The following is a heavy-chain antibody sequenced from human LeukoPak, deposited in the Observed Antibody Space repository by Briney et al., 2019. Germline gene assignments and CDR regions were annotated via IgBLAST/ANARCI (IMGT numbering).Heavy chain of an antibody. V-gene: IGHV3-7*01. J-gene: IGHJ4*02. Sequence: GGSLRLSCAASGFTFSSYWMSWVRQAPGKGLEWVANIKQDGSEKYYVDSVKGRFTTSRDNTKNSLCLHINTLRAEDTAVYYCARQFGDGYINFDYWGQGTLVTVSS. CDR3: ARQFGDGYINFDY. CDR1: GFTFSSYW. D-gene: IGHD5-24*01. CDR2: IKQDGSEK.